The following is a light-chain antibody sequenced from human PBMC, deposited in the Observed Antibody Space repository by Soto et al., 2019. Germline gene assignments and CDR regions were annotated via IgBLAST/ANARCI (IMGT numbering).Light chain of an antibody. Sequence: EVVMTQSPATLSVSAGETVTLSCRASQSVSTKLAWYQQKPGLAPRLLIFGASTRATGVPARFSGSGSGTEFTLTISSLQSEDFATYYCQQYDNLPLTFGGGTKVEIK. CDR1: QSVSTK. V-gene: IGKV3-15*01. J-gene: IGKJ4*01. CDR3: QQYDNLPLT. CDR2: GAS.